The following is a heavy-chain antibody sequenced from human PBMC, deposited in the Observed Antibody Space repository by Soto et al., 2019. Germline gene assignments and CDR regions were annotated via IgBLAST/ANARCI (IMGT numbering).Heavy chain of an antibody. D-gene: IGHD7-27*01. CDR1: GDSVSSNSAA. Sequence: QSQTLSLTCAISGDSVSSNSAAWNWIRQSPSRGLEWLGRTYYRSKWYNDYAVSVKSRITINPDTSKNQFSLQLNSVTPEAAAVYYCARGSDWGWGYYFDCWGQGTLVTVSS. J-gene: IGHJ4*02. V-gene: IGHV6-1*01. CDR2: TYYRSKWYN. CDR3: ARGSDWGWGYYFDC.